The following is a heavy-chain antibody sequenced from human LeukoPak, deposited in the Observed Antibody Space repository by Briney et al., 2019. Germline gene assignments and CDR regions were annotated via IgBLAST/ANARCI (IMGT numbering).Heavy chain of an antibody. D-gene: IGHD5-24*01. V-gene: IGHV1-46*01. CDR3: ARGGDGYNLGGY. J-gene: IGHJ4*02. CDR1: GXTFTSXY. Sequence: AXVKVSCKASGXTFTSXYMHWVRQAPGQGLEWMGIINPSGGSTSYAQKFQGRVTMTRDTSTSTVYMELSSLRSEDTAVYYCARGGDGYNLGGYWGQGTLVTVSS. CDR2: INPSGGST.